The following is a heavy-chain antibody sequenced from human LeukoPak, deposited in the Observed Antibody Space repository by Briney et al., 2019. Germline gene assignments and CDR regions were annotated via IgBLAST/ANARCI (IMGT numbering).Heavy chain of an antibody. D-gene: IGHD1-26*01. J-gene: IGHJ4*02. CDR1: GFTVSSNY. CDR3: ARGSSGSYYVVY. CDR2: IYSGGST. Sequence: GGSLRLSCAASGFTVSSNYMSWVRQAPGKGLEWVSVIYSGGSTYYADSVKGRFTISRDNSKNTLYLQMNSLRAEDTAVYYCARGSSGSYYVVYWGQGTLVTVSS. V-gene: IGHV3-66*01.